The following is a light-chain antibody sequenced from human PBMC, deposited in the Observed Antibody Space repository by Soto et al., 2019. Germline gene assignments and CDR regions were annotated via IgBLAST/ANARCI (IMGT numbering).Light chain of an antibody. V-gene: IGLV2-14*01. CDR3: KSFTSSSTYV. CDR1: IRDVGAYKY. J-gene: IGLJ1*01. CDR2: EVS. Sequence: QSPRTQPASLCGSPRQSITTSCTGNIRDVGAYKYVSWYQQHPGKAPKLIIYEVSNRPSGVSNRFSGSKSGNTASLTSSGLQAEDETDYYCKSFTSSSTYVFGTGTKVTVL.